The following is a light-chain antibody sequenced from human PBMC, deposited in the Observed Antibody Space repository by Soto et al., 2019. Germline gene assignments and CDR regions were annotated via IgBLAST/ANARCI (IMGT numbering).Light chain of an antibody. CDR3: QQFGSSRWT. V-gene: IGKV3-20*01. Sequence: EIVLTQSPGTLSLSPGERATLSCSASQSVGSSYLAWYQQKPGQPPRLLIYGASSRATGIPDRFSGSGSGTDFTLTISRLEPEDFALYYCQQFGSSRWTFGQGTKVEIK. CDR2: GAS. CDR1: QSVGSSY. J-gene: IGKJ1*01.